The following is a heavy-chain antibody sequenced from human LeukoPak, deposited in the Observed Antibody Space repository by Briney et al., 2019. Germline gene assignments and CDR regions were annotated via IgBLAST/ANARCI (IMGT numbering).Heavy chain of an antibody. Sequence: GGSLRLSCAASGYTFSSYGMHWVRQAPGKGLEWVANIKQDGSEKYYVDSVKGRFTISRDNAKNSLYLQMNSLRAEDTAVYYRARAGPLDAFDIWGQGTMVTVSS. CDR3: ARAGPLDAFDI. J-gene: IGHJ3*02. V-gene: IGHV3-7*01. CDR2: IKQDGSEK. CDR1: GYTFSSYG.